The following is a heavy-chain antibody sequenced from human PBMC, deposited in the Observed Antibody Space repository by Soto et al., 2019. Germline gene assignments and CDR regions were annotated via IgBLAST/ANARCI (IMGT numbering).Heavy chain of an antibody. CDR1: GFTFSTYA. J-gene: IGHJ6*02. D-gene: IGHD2-15*01. Sequence: GGSLRLSCAGSGFTFSTYAMSWVRQAPGKGLDWVSVADSVKGRFTISRDNSKNTLYLQMNSLRAEDTAVYYCAKDSVVVVVAAPYYGMDVWGQGTTVTFSS. CDR3: AKDSVVVVVAAPYYGMDV. V-gene: IGHV3-23*01.